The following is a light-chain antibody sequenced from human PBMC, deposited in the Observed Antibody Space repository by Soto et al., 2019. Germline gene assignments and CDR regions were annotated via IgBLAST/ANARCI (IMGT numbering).Light chain of an antibody. V-gene: IGLV2-14*01. CDR3: SSYTTTSTVV. Sequence: QSALTQPASVSGSPGHAITISCTGTSSDVGGYDYVSWFQQYPGKAPSLMLYDVYRRPSGVSYRFSGSKSGNTASLTISGLQAEDEADYYCSSYTTTSTVVFGGGTKLTVL. CDR2: DVY. CDR1: SSDVGGYDY. J-gene: IGLJ2*01.